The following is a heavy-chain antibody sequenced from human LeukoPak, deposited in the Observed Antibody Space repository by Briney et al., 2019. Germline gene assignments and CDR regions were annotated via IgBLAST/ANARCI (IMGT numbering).Heavy chain of an antibody. Sequence: TGGSLRLSCAASGFTFSNAWMSWVRQAPGKGLEGVGRIKSKTDGGTTDYAAPVKGRFTISRDDSKNTLYLQMNSLKTEDTAVYYCTTGYCSRTSCYYFDYWGQGTLVTVSS. CDR3: TTGYCSRTSCYYFDY. V-gene: IGHV3-15*01. J-gene: IGHJ4*02. CDR1: GFTFSNAW. D-gene: IGHD2-2*01. CDR2: IKSKTDGGTT.